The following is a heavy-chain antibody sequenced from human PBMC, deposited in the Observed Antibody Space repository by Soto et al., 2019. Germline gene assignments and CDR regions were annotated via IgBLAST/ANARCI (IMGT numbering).Heavy chain of an antibody. V-gene: IGHV4-31*03. J-gene: IGHJ5*02. Sequence: SETLSLTCTVSGGSISSGGYYWSWIRQHPGKGVEWIVYNYYSGSTYYNPSLKSRVTISVDTSKNQFSLKLSSVTAADTAVYYWARGLPGRGQAAAGTRGLYNWFDPWGQGTLVTVSS. CDR3: ARGLPGRGQAAAGTRGLYNWFDP. D-gene: IGHD6-13*01. CDR2: NYYSGST. CDR1: GGSISSGGYY.